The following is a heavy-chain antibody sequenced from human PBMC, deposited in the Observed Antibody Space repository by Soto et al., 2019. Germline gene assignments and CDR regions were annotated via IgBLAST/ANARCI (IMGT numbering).Heavy chain of an antibody. D-gene: IGHD2-2*01. Sequence: QVQLVQSGAEVNKPGASVKVSCKASGYTFTSHDINWMRQATGQGLEWMGWMNPNSGHTNYAQKFQGRVTMTRDTSISTAYMELTNLRSEDTGIYYCASDMSTMWGQGTLVTVSS. V-gene: IGHV1-8*01. CDR2: MNPNSGHT. CDR3: ASDMSTM. J-gene: IGHJ4*02. CDR1: GYTFTSHD.